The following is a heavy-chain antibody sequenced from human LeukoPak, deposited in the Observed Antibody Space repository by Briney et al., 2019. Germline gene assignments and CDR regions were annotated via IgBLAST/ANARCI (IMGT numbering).Heavy chain of an antibody. J-gene: IGHJ3*02. D-gene: IGHD3-10*01. Sequence: GGSLRLSCAASGFTFSSYDMHWVGHAAGPGLEPVSAIGTAGDTYYPGSVKGRFTISRENAKNSLYLQMNSLRAGDTAVYYCARVSVTSGAFDIWGQGTMVTVSS. CDR1: GFTFSSYD. CDR3: ARVSVTSGAFDI. V-gene: IGHV3-13*01. CDR2: IGTAGDT.